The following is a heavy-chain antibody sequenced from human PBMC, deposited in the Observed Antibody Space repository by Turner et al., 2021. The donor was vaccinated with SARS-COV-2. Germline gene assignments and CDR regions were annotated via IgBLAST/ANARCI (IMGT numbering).Heavy chain of an antibody. V-gene: IGHV3-53*02. Sequence: EVQLVETGGGLIQPGGSLRLSCAASGFTVSSNYMSWVRQAPGKGLEWVSVIYSGGSTYYADSVKGRFTISRDNSKNTVYLQINRLRAEDTAVYYCARGSHDFWSGYYPSYFDYWGQGTLVTVSS. J-gene: IGHJ4*02. CDR2: IYSGGST. CDR1: GFTVSSNY. D-gene: IGHD3-3*01. CDR3: ARGSHDFWSGYYPSYFDY.